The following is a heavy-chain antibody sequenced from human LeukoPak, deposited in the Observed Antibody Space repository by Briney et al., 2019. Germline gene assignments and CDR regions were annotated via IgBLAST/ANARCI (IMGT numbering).Heavy chain of an antibody. Sequence: SETLSLTCTVSGGSISSSSYYWGWIRQPPGKGLEWLGKIYYSGRTYYNPSLKSRVSISVDTSKKHFSLRLSSVTAADTAVYYCARLGGYSYGYSGAFDIWGQGTMVTVSS. J-gene: IGHJ3*02. CDR2: IYYSGRT. CDR1: GGSISSSSYY. V-gene: IGHV4-39*02. D-gene: IGHD5-18*01. CDR3: ARLGGYSYGYSGAFDI.